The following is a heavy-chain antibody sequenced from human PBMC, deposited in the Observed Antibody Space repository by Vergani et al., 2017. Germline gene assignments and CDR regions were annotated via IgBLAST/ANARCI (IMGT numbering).Heavy chain of an antibody. Sequence: EVQLVESGGGLVQPGGSLRLSCAASGFTFSSYWMSWVRQAPGKGLEWVANIKQDGGEKYYVDSVKGRFTISRDNAKNSLYLQMNSLRAEETAVYYCARVTYQLRNNWLDPWGQGTLVTVSS. D-gene: IGHD2-2*01. V-gene: IGHV3-7*03. J-gene: IGHJ5*02. CDR1: GFTFSSYW. CDR3: ARVTYQLRNNWLDP. CDR2: IKQDGGEK.